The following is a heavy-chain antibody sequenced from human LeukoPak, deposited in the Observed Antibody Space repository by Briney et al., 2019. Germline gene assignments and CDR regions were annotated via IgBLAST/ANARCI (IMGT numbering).Heavy chain of an antibody. CDR3: ARGRDGYNLVDAFDI. CDR2: ISSSSIYI. D-gene: IGHD5-24*01. V-gene: IGHV3-21*01. Sequence: GGSLRLSCAASGFTFSNYRMNWVRQAPGKGLEWVSSISSSSIYIYYADSLKGRLTISRDNAKNSLYLQMNSLRAEDTAVYYRARGRDGYNLVDAFDIWRQGIMVSVS. CDR1: GFTFSNYR. J-gene: IGHJ3*02.